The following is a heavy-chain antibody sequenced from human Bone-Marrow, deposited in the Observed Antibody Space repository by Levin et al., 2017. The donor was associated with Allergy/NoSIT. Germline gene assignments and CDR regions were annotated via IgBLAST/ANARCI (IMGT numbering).Heavy chain of an antibody. CDR1: GFTFGDYA. D-gene: IGHD3-10*01. CDR2: IRSKAYGGTT. Sequence: GGSLRLSCTASGFTFGDYAMSWFRQAPGKGLEWVGFIRSKAYGGTTEYAASVKGRFTISRDDSKSIAYLQMNSLKTEDTAVYYCTRGRPWFGELSGAFDIWGQGTMVTVSS. J-gene: IGHJ3*02. V-gene: IGHV3-49*03. CDR3: TRGRPWFGELSGAFDI.